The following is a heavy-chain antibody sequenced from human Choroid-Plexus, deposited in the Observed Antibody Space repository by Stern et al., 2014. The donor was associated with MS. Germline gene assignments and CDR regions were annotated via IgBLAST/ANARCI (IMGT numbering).Heavy chain of an antibody. V-gene: IGHV3-30*18. CDR1: GFTFGSCA. D-gene: IGHD2/OR15-2a*01. J-gene: IGHJ5*02. CDR3: AKDRQYLTYFFDH. CDR2: LSYDGSNK. Sequence: QLVESGGGVVPPGRPLRLSCVASGFTFGSCAMHWVRQAPGKGLEWVAGLSYDGSNKYYADSVKGRFTISRDNSQNTLYMQMSSLRPEDTAVYYCAKDRQYLTYFFDHWGQGSLVTVSS.